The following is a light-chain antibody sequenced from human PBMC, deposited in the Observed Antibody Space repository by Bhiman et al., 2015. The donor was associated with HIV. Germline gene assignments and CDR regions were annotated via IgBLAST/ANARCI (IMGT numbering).Light chain of an antibody. CDR1: NIGSKS. CDR2: YDS. J-gene: IGLJ2*01. CDR3: RVWDSSSDHVV. Sequence: SYELTQPPSVSVAPGKTATITCGGNNIGSKSVHWYQQKPGQAPVLVIYYDSDRPSGIPERFSGSNSGNTATLTISRVEAGNEADYYCRVWDSSSDHVVFGGGTKLTVL. V-gene: IGLV3-21*04.